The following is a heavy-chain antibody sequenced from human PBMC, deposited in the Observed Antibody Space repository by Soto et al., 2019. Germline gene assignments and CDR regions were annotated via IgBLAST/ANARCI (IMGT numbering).Heavy chain of an antibody. CDR2: ISTAGDT. CDR3: ARGGDRFDGMDV. CDR1: GFGFNGYD. D-gene: IGHD3-16*01. J-gene: IGHJ6*02. V-gene: IGHV3-13*01. Sequence: EVQLVESGGSLVQPGGSLRLSCAASGFGFNGYDMHWVRQAPGKNLEWVAAISTAGDTYYLGSVKGRFTISREDAKNSLSLQMNSLRVGDTAVYYCARGGDRFDGMDVWGQGTTVTVSS.